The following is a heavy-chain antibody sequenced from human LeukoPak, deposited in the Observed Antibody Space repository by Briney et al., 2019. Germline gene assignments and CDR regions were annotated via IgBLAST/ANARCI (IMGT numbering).Heavy chain of an antibody. CDR2: IYYSGST. D-gene: IGHD5-24*01. V-gene: IGHV4-59*01. Sequence: PSETLSLTCTVSGGSISSYYWSWIRQPPGKGLEWIGYIYYSGSTNYNPSLKSRVTISADTSKNQLSLKLSSVTAADTAVYYCARVGRYGYNLEYFDYWGQGTLVTVSS. CDR3: ARVGRYGYNLEYFDY. J-gene: IGHJ4*02. CDR1: GGSISSYY.